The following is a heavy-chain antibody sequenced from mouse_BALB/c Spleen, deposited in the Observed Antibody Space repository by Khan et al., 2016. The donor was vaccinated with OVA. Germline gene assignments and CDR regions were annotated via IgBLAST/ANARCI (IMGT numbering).Heavy chain of an antibody. Sequence: QVQLQQAGAELVRPGSSVKISCKASGYAFNVYWMNWVKQRPGQGLEWIGQIYPGDGDIDYNGKFKGKATLTADESSNTSYIQLSSLTSEDSAFYFCTRSGWDGFDYWGLGTLVTVSA. J-gene: IGHJ3*01. CDR1: GYAFNVYW. D-gene: IGHD4-1*01. V-gene: IGHV1-80*01. CDR2: IYPGDGDI. CDR3: TRSGWDGFDY.